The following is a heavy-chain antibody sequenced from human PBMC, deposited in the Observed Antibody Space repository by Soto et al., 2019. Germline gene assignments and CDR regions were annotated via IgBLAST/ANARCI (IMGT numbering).Heavy chain of an antibody. Sequence: SETLSLTCTVSGGSIRSYYLSWIRQPPGKGLEWIGYIYYSGSTNYNPSLKSRVTISVDTSKNQFSLKLSSVTAADTAVYYCARRYGRYFDYWGQGTLVTVSS. J-gene: IGHJ4*02. CDR1: GGSIRSYY. CDR3: ARRYGRYFDY. V-gene: IGHV4-59*08. D-gene: IGHD4-17*01. CDR2: IYYSGST.